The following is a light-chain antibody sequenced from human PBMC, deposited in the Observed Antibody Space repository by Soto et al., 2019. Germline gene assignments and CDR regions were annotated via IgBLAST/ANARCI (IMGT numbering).Light chain of an antibody. Sequence: QSALTQPASVSGSPGQSITISCTGTSSDVGGYNYVSWYQQHPGKAPKLMIYEVSNRPSGVSNRFSGSKSGNTASLTISGLQAEDEADYYCCSHAGSSLFGGGTKVTVL. CDR3: CSHAGSSL. CDR2: EVS. V-gene: IGLV2-14*01. J-gene: IGLJ3*02. CDR1: SSDVGGYNY.